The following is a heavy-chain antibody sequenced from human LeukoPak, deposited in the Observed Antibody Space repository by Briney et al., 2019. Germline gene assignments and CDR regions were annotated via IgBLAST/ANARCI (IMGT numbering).Heavy chain of an antibody. CDR2: ISSGAIIT. CDR3: AKDSPYSSGWYPVY. CDR1: GFTFSNFA. D-gene: IGHD6-19*01. V-gene: IGHV3-23*01. J-gene: IGHJ4*02. Sequence: PGGSLRLSCAASGFTFSNFAMSWVRQAPVKGLEWVSSISSGAIITYYVDSVKGRFTISRDNSKNTLYLQMNSLRAEDTAVYYCAKDSPYSSGWYPVYWGQGTLVTVSS.